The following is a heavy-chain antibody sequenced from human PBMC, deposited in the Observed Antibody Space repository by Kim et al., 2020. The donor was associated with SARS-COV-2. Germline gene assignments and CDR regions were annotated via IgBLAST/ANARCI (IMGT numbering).Heavy chain of an antibody. CDR2: IKQDGSEK. D-gene: IGHD3-16*01. CDR3: AREEYYDNTWGSRP. CDR1: GFTFSSYW. Sequence: GGSLRLSCAASGFTFSSYWLNWVRQAPGKGLVWVSNIKQDGSEKYYVESVQGRFTISRDNAKNSWYLQMNSLRVDDTAVYYCAREEYYDNTWGSRPWGPGTLVSVSS. J-gene: IGHJ5*02. V-gene: IGHV3-7*03.